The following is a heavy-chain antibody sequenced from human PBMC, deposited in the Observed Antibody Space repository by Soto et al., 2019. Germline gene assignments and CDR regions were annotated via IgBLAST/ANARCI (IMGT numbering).Heavy chain of an antibody. CDR3: ARVIVATRYCSGGSCDDYFDY. CDR2: IYPGDSDT. J-gene: IGHJ4*02. CDR1: GYSVSSYW. Sequence: GESLKISCKGSGYSVSSYWIGWVRQMPGKSLEWKGIIYPGDSDTRYSPSFQGQVTISADKSISTAYLQWSSLKASDTAMYYCARVIVATRYCSGGSCDDYFDYWGQGTLVTVSS. V-gene: IGHV5-51*01. D-gene: IGHD2-15*01.